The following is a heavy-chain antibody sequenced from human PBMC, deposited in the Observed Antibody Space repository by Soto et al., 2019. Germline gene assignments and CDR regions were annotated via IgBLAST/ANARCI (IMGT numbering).Heavy chain of an antibody. CDR1: GFTFSSYA. D-gene: IGHD3-10*01. J-gene: IGHJ4*02. CDR2: ISGSGGST. V-gene: IGHV3-23*01. CDR3: AKDPYSGSGSYPTSPFDY. Sequence: PGGSLRLSCAASGFTFSSYAMSWVRQAPGKGLEWVSAISGSGGSTYYADSVKGRFTISRDNSKNTLYLQMNSLRAEDTAVYYCAKDPYSGSGSYPTSPFDYWGQGTLVTVSS.